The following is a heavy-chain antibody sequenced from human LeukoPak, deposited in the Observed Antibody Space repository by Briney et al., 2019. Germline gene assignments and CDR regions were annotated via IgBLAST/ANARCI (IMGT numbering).Heavy chain of an antibody. Sequence: GGSLRLSCAASGFTFSNAWMSWVRQAPGKGVEWVGRIKSKTDGSTTDYAAPVKGRCTISRDDAKNTLYLQMNSLKTEHTAVYYCTTGGIAEFDYWGQGTLVTVSS. J-gene: IGHJ4*02. CDR1: GFTFSNAW. CDR2: IKSKTDGSTT. V-gene: IGHV3-15*01. CDR3: TTGGIAEFDY. D-gene: IGHD6-13*01.